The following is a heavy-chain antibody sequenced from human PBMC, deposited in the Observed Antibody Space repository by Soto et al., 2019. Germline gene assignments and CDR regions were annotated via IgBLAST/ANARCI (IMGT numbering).Heavy chain of an antibody. CDR2: IYYTGGT. CDR1: RGSISSYY. Sequence: SETLSLTCTVSRGSISSYYWSWIRQPPGKGLEWIGYIYYTGGTNYNPSLRSRVTFSLDTSKNQFSLKLSSVTAADTAVYYCARGGTGYSYGYSWGQGTLVTVSS. CDR3: ARGGTGYSYGYS. D-gene: IGHD5-18*01. V-gene: IGHV4-59*01. J-gene: IGHJ4*02.